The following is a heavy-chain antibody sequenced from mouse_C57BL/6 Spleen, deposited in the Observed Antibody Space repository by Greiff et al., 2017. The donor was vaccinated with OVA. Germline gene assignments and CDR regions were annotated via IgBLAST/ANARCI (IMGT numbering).Heavy chain of an antibody. CDR3: ARKDRDYFYF. CDR1: GFTFSSYG. Sequence: EVKLVESGGDLVKPGGSLKLSCAASGFTFSSYGMSWVRQTPDKRLEWVATISSGGSYTYYPDSVKGRFTISRDNAKNTLYLQMSSLKSEDTAMYYCARKDRDYFYFWGQGTTLTVSS. J-gene: IGHJ2*01. V-gene: IGHV5-6*01. CDR2: ISSGGSYT.